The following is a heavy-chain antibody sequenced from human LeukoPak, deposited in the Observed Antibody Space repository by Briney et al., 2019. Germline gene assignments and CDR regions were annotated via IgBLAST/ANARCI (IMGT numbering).Heavy chain of an antibody. V-gene: IGHV3-30*18. J-gene: IGHJ4*02. CDR2: ISYDGSNK. Sequence: GGSLRLSCAASGFTFSSYGMHWVRQAPGKGLEWVAVISYDGSNKYYADSVKGRFTISRDNSKNTLYLQMNSLRAEDTAVYYCAKNRLEIFGGGDYWGQGTLSPSPQ. CDR1: GFTFSSYG. D-gene: IGHD3-3*01. CDR3: AKNRLEIFGGGDY.